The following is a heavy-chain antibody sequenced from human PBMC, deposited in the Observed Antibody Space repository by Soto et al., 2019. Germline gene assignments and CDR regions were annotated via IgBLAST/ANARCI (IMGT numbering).Heavy chain of an antibody. J-gene: IGHJ4*02. D-gene: IGHD6-25*01. V-gene: IGHV1-2*02. Sequence: QVQLVQSGAETKNPGASVKVSCKASGYSFSGYYIQWVRQAPGQGPEWLGWIYPNTETIDSSKKCQGRVTMTSDMSTRTVYMELRDLRSDDTAVYYCVSLQTSGWPGVHWGQGTLVTVSS. CDR1: GYSFSGYY. CDR3: VSLQTSGWPGVH. CDR2: IYPNTETI.